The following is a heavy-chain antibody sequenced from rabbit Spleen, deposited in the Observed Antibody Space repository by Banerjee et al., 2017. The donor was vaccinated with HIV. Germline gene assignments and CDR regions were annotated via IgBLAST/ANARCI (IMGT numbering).Heavy chain of an antibody. J-gene: IGHJ3*01. CDR1: GFSFNVDYV. CDR2: IDTGSRDFT. CDR3: ARGDDGGTYYRMYYGMDL. V-gene: IGHV1S45*01. Sequence: QEQLEESGGDLVKPEGSLTLTCTASGFSFNVDYVMCWVRQAPGKGLEWIACIDTGSRDFTYYASWAKGRFTISKTSSTTVTLQMTSLTAADTATYFCARGDDGGTYYRMYYGMDLWGQGTLVTVS. D-gene: IGHD8-1*01.